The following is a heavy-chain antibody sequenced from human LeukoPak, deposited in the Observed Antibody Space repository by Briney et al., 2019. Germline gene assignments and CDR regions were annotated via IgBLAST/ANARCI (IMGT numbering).Heavy chain of an antibody. Sequence: PSETLSLTCSVSGGSIAENHYYWGWIRQPPGKGLEWIGSLYYSGSTYYNPSLKSRVTISVDTSKNQFSLKLSSVTAADTAVFYCARRSYYDSSAIFDYWGQGTLVTVSS. CDR2: LYYSGST. CDR3: ARRSYYDSSAIFDY. V-gene: IGHV4-39*01. D-gene: IGHD3-22*01. CDR1: GGSIAENHYY. J-gene: IGHJ4*02.